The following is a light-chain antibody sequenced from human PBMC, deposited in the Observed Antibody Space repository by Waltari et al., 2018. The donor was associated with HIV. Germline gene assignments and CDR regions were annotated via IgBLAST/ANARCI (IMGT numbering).Light chain of an antibody. CDR2: KDT. Sequence: SYELTQPPSVSVSPGQTAKITCSGDALPNQYAHWYQQKPGQAPLLVIYKDTQRPSGIPERFSGSHSGTTVTLIISGVQAEDEGDYYCQSTDHDGTWVFGGGTKLTVL. V-gene: IGLV3-25*03. J-gene: IGLJ3*02. CDR3: QSTDHDGTWV. CDR1: ALPNQY.